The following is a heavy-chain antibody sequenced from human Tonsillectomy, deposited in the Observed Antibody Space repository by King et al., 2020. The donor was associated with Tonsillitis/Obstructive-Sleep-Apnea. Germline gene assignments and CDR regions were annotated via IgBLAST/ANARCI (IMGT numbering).Heavy chain of an antibody. D-gene: IGHD6-19*01. CDR3: ARAIAVAGLDAFDI. J-gene: IGHJ3*02. CDR2: INWNGGST. CDR1: GFTFDDYV. V-gene: IGHV3-20*04. Sequence: VQLVESGGGVVRPGGSLRLSCAASGFTFDDYVMSWVRQAPGKGLEWVSGINWNGGSTVYADSVKGRCTISRDNAKNSLYLQMNSLRAEDTALYYCARAIAVAGLDAFDIWGQGTMFTVSS.